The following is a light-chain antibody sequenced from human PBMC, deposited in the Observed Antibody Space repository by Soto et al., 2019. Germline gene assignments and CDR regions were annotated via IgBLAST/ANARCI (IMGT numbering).Light chain of an antibody. CDR2: EVT. J-gene: IGLJ2*01. Sequence: QSALTQPPSASGSPGQSVTISCTGTSSDVCIYNYVSWYQQHPGEAPKLMIYEVTKRPSGVPDRFSGSKSGNTASLTVSGLQAEDEADYYCSSYGGSNNLIFGGGTKLTVL. CDR3: SSYGGSNNLI. V-gene: IGLV2-8*01. CDR1: SSDVCIYNY.